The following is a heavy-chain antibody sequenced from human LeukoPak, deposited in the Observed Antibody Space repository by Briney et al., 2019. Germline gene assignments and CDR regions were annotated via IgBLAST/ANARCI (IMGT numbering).Heavy chain of an antibody. Sequence: GGSLRLSCAAPGFTFSDYYMNWIRQAPGKGLEWVSYITSSGSTIYYADSVKGRFTISRDNAKNSLYLQMNSLRAEDTAVYYCARFSRDGYLVIDYWGQGTLVTVSS. V-gene: IGHV3-11*01. CDR2: ITSSGSTI. CDR3: ARFSRDGYLVIDY. CDR1: GFTFSDYY. D-gene: IGHD5-24*01. J-gene: IGHJ4*02.